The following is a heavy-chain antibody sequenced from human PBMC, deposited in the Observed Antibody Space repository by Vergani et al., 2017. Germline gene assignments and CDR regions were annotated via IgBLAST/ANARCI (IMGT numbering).Heavy chain of an antibody. CDR1: GYTFTSYG. D-gene: IGHD6-13*01. CDR2: ISAYNGNT. Sequence: QVQLVQSGAEVKKPGASVKVSCKASGYTFTSYGISWVRQAPGQGLEWMGWISAYNGNTNYAQKIQGRLTMTTDTSTSTAYMELRSLRSDDTAVYYCARDSDIAAADPNWFDPWGQGTLVTVSS. J-gene: IGHJ5*02. V-gene: IGHV1-18*04. CDR3: ARDSDIAAADPNWFDP.